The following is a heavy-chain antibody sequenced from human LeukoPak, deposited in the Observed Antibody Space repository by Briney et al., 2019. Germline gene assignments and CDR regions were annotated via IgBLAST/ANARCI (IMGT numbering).Heavy chain of an antibody. D-gene: IGHD2-2*01. J-gene: IGHJ4*02. V-gene: IGHV3-53*01. CDR2: IYTGGTT. CDR1: GFSISYNY. CDR3: ARADARMAAPYIDY. Sequence: GGSLRLSCAASGFSISYNYMTWVRQAPGKGLEWVSVIYTGGTTCYADSVKGRFTISRDNSKNILFLQMNSLRAEDTAVYYCARADARMAAPYIDYWGQGTLVAVSS.